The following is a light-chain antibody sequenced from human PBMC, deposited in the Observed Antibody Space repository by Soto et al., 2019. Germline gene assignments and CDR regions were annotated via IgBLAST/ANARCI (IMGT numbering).Light chain of an antibody. J-gene: IGKJ1*01. CDR3: QHYNSYSEA. V-gene: IGKV1-5*03. CDR1: QTISSW. Sequence: DIQMTQSPSTLSGSVVSIVTITCRASQTISSWLALYQQKPGKAPKLLIYKASTLKSGVPSRFSGSGSGTEFTLTISSLQPDDFATYYCQHYNSYSEAFGQGTKGDIK. CDR2: KAS.